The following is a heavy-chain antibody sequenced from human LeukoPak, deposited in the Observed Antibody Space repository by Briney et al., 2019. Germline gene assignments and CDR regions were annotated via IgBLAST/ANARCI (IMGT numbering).Heavy chain of an antibody. CDR1: GGSISSSSYY. J-gene: IGHJ4*02. Sequence: PSETLPLTCTVSGGSISSSSYYWGWIRQPPGKGLEWIGSIYYSGSTYYNPSLKSRVTISVDTSKNQFSLKLSSVTAADTAVYYCARDKAPLDYGDYAYYFDYWGQGTLVTVSS. V-gene: IGHV4-39*07. CDR2: IYYSGST. D-gene: IGHD4-17*01. CDR3: ARDKAPLDYGDYAYYFDY.